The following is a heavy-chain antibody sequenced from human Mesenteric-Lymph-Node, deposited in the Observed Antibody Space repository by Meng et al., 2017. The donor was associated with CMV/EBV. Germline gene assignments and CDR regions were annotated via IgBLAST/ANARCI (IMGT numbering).Heavy chain of an antibody. Sequence: ASVKVSCKASGYTFTGYYMHWVRQAPGQGLEWMGWINPNSGGTNYAQKFQGRVTMTTDTSTSTAYMEVGSLRSEDTAVYYCAITARLLHSGTFSLDFWGQGTQVTVSS. CDR2: INPNSGGT. J-gene: IGHJ4*02. CDR1: GYTFTGYY. V-gene: IGHV1-2*02. D-gene: IGHD1-26*01. CDR3: AITARLLHSGTFSLDF.